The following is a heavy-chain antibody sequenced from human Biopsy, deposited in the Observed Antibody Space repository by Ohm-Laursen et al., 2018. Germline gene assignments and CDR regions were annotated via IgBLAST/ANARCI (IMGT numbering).Heavy chain of an antibody. J-gene: IGHJ3*01. V-gene: IGHV4-59*01. CDR3: ARLYRLDDYWNDDPPDAFDV. Sequence: SETLSLTWTVSGGSISGDYWSWIRQSPRKGLVWIGHISDRGTTNSNPSLRGRITISVDTSKNQFSLKLNSVSAADTALFFCARLYRLDDYWNDDPPDAFDVWGPGTMVTVSS. CDR1: GGSISGDY. D-gene: IGHD3-3*01. CDR2: ISDRGTT.